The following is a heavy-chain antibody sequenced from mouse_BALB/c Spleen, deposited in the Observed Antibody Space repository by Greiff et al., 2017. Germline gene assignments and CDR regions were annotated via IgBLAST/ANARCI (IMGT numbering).Heavy chain of an antibody. CDR3: ARYRAATHFDY. D-gene: IGHD1-2*01. CDR1: GFSLTSYG. V-gene: IGHV2-2*02. CDR2: IWSGGST. Sequence: QVQLQQSGPGLVQPSQSLSITCTVSGFSLTSYGVHWVRQSPGKGLEWLGVIWSGGSTDYNAAFISRLSISKDNSKSQVFFKMNSLQANDTAIYYCARYRAATHFDYWGQGTTLTVSS. J-gene: IGHJ2*01.